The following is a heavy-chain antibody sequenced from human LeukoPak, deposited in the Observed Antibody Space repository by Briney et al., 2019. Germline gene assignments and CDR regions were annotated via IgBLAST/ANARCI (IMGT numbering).Heavy chain of an antibody. D-gene: IGHD4-17*01. Sequence: SETLSLTCAVSGGSISGGGYPWSWIRQPPGKGLEWIGYIYHSGSTYYNPSLKSRVTISVDRSKNQFSLKLSSVTAADTAVYYCARAGGDYYGMDVWGKGTTVTVSS. CDR3: ARAGGDYYGMDV. CDR1: GGSISGGGYP. CDR2: IYHSGST. V-gene: IGHV4-30-2*01. J-gene: IGHJ6*04.